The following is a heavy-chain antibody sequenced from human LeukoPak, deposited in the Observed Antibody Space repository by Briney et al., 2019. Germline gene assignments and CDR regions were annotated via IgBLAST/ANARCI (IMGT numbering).Heavy chain of an antibody. Sequence: GGSLRLSCAASGFTFSSYAMSWVRQAPEKGLEWVSAISGSGGSTYYADSVKGRFTISRDNSKNTLYLQMNSLRAEDTAVYYCAKDQWWFGESNAFDVWGQGTVVTVSS. V-gene: IGHV3-23*01. CDR2: ISGSGGST. CDR3: AKDQWWFGESNAFDV. J-gene: IGHJ3*01. CDR1: GFTFSSYA. D-gene: IGHD3-10*01.